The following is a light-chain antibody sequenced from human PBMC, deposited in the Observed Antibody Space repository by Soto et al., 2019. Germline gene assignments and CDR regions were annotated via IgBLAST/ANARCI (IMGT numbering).Light chain of an antibody. V-gene: IGLV2-23*01. Sequence: QSALTQPASVSGSPGQSITISCTGTNSDVGSYNLVSWHQQHPGEAPKLIIFEGNKRPSGISDRFSASKSGNTASLTISGLQTEDEAVYYCSSYAGRSTPWVFGGGTKVTVL. J-gene: IGLJ3*02. CDR3: SSYAGRSTPWV. CDR2: EGN. CDR1: NSDVGSYNL.